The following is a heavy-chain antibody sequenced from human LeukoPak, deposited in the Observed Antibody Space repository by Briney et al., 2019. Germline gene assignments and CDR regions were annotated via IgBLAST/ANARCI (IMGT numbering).Heavy chain of an antibody. CDR1: GFTFSNYA. CDR2: ITGSGVST. V-gene: IGHV3-23*01. J-gene: IGHJ4*02. CDR3: AKGMVVAGSGAFDY. Sequence: GGSLRLSCAASGFTFSNYAMSWVRQAPGKGLEWVSAITGSGVSTHYADFVQGRFTISRDNSKNTLYLQMNCLSPEDTPVYYCAKGMVVAGSGAFDYWGQGTLVTVSS. D-gene: IGHD2-15*01.